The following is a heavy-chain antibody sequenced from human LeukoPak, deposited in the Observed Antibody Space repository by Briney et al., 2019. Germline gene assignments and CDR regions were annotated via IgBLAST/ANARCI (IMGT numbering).Heavy chain of an antibody. CDR1: GGTFISYA. J-gene: IGHJ4*02. CDR3: ARGQDSSSWYYFDY. Sequence: SVKVSCKASGGTFISYAISWVRQAPGQGLEWMGGIIPIFGTANYAQKFQGRVTIPADESTSTAYMELSSLRSEDTAVYYCARGQDSSSWYYFDYWGQGTLVTVSS. D-gene: IGHD6-13*01. V-gene: IGHV1-69*13. CDR2: IIPIFGTA.